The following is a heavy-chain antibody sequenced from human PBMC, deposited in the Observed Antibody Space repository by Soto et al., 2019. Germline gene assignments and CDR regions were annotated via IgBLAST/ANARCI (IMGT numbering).Heavy chain of an antibody. CDR2: IYPGDSDT. CDR3: AREYSSSFSFDG. Sequence: GESLKISCTGSGYNFPNYWIGWVRQMPGKGLEWIGIIYPGDSDTRYSPSFQGQITISADKSISTAYLQWSSLNASDTAMYYCAREYSSSFSFDGWGQGTLVTVSS. V-gene: IGHV5-51*01. CDR1: GYNFPNYW. J-gene: IGHJ4*02. D-gene: IGHD6-6*01.